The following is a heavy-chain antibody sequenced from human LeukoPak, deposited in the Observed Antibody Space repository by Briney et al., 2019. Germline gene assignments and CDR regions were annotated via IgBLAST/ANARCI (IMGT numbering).Heavy chain of an antibody. Sequence: ASVKVSCKASGYTFTSYDFNWLRQATGQGPEWMGWMNPNSGATGYAQKFQGRVTMTRSASINTAYMELTDLRSEDTAVYYCARASREYCSSTSCWGFDPWGQGTLVTVSS. CDR2: MNPNSGAT. D-gene: IGHD2-2*01. J-gene: IGHJ5*02. CDR3: ARASREYCSSTSCWGFDP. CDR1: GYTFTSYD. V-gene: IGHV1-8*01.